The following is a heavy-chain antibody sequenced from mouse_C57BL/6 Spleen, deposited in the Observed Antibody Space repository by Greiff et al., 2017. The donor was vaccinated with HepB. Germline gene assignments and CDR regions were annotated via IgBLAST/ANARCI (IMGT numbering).Heavy chain of an antibody. Sequence: DVHLVESGGGLVKPGGSLKLSCAASGFTFSSYAMSWVRQTPEKRLEWVATISDGGSYTYYPDNVKGRFTISRDNAKNNLYLQMSHLKSEDTAMYYCARDRGYGSSYDPFDYWGQGTTLTVSS. D-gene: IGHD1-1*01. CDR3: ARDRGYGSSYDPFDY. CDR1: GFTFSSYA. V-gene: IGHV5-4*01. CDR2: ISDGGSYT. J-gene: IGHJ2*01.